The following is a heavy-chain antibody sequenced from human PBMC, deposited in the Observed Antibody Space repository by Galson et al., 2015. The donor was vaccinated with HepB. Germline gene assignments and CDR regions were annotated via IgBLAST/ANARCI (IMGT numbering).Heavy chain of an antibody. D-gene: IGHD3-3*01. CDR2: MSPNSGNT. CDR3: VSRFLQWFHPSPISTGEH. CDR1: GYTFTNHD. V-gene: IGHV1-8*01. Sequence: SVKVSCKASGYTFTNHDINWVRQATGQGLEWMGWMSPNSGNTGYAQKLQGRVTMTRNTSISTAYMELSSLRSEDTAVYYCVSRFLQWFHPSPISTGEHWGQGTLVTVSS. J-gene: IGHJ4*02.